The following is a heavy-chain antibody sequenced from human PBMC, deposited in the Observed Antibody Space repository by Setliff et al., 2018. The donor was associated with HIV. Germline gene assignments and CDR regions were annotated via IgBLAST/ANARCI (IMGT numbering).Heavy chain of an antibody. CDR3: ARDRRDDYYLTAYFDS. V-gene: IGHV4-34*01. J-gene: IGHJ4*02. CDR1: GLIFNDHF. Sequence: SETLRLSCAASGLIFNDHFMDWVRQPPGTGLEWLGESNHSGSTNYNPSLKSRVTISLDTARNQFSLELTSVTATDTAVYYCARDRRDDYYLTAYFDSLGQGTVVTVSS. D-gene: IGHD1-26*01. CDR2: SNHSGST.